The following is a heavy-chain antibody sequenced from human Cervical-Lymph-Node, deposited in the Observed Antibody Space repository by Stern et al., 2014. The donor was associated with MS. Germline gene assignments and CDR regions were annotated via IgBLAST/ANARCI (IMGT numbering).Heavy chain of an antibody. CDR2: TIAYNGNP. CDR3: ARGLLGSENAFDI. Sequence: QVQLGQSGAEVKKPGASVKVSCKASGYTFTSYGISWVRQAPGQGLEWMGRTIAYNGNPNYSQNLQGRVAMTTDTSTSTAYMELRSLRSDDTAVYYCARGLLGSENAFDIWGQGTMVTVSS. CDR1: GYTFTSYG. J-gene: IGHJ3*02. V-gene: IGHV1-18*01. D-gene: IGHD2-15*01.